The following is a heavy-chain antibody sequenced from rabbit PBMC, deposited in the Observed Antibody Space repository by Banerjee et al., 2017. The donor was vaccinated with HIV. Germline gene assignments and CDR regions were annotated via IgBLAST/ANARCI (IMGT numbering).Heavy chain of an antibody. CDR3: ARDLAGVIGWNFNL. CDR2: ISTGDGSI. CDR1: GFDFSSYG. Sequence: QEQLVESGGGLVQPGGSLKLSCKASGFDFSSYGVNWVRQAPGKGLEWIGCISTGDGSIYYASWVNGRFTISKTSWTTVTLQMTSLTAADTATYFCARDLAGVIGWNFNLWGPGTLVTVS. J-gene: IGHJ4*01. D-gene: IGHD4-1*01. V-gene: IGHV1S47*01.